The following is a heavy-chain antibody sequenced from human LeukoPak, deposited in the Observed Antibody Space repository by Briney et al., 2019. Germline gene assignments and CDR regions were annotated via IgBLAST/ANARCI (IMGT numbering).Heavy chain of an antibody. Sequence: SETLSLTCTVSGYPISSGYYWGWIRQPPGKGLEWIGSIYHSGSTYYNPSLKSRVTISVDTSKNQFSLKLSSVTAADTAVYYCARTTANWSLDYWGQGTLVTVSS. CDR1: GYPISSGYY. D-gene: IGHD1-1*01. CDR2: IYHSGST. J-gene: IGHJ4*02. V-gene: IGHV4-38-2*02. CDR3: ARTTANWSLDY.